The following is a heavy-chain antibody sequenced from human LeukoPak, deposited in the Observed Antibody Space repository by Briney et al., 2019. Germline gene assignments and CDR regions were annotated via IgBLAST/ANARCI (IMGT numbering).Heavy chain of an antibody. J-gene: IGHJ5*02. CDR1: GFTFSSYA. D-gene: IGHD2-2*01. Sequence: GRSLRLSCAASGFTFSSYAMHWVRQAPGKGLEWVAVISYDGSNKYYADSVKGRFTISRDNSKNTLYLQMNSLRAEDTAVYYCARASRYSSSTSCWYWFDPWGQGTLVTVSS. V-gene: IGHV3-30*04. CDR2: ISYDGSNK. CDR3: ARASRYSSSTSCWYWFDP.